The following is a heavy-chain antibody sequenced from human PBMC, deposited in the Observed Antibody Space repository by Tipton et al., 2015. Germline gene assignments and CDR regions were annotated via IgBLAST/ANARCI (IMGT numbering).Heavy chain of an antibody. J-gene: IGHJ5*02. CDR3: ARGGAGYYYDSVGYLS. CDR1: SLTCSDYF. D-gene: IGHD3-22*01. Sequence: SLTCSDYFWSWIRQPPGKGLEWIGYIFHSGSTSYNPSLRSRVFISIDTSKNQFSLKLNSVTAADTAVYYCARGGAGYYYDSVGYLSWGQGTLVTVPS. CDR2: IFHSGST. V-gene: IGHV4-61*08.